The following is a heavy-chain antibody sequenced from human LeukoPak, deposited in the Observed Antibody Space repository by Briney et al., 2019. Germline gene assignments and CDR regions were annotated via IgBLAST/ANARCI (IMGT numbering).Heavy chain of an antibody. D-gene: IGHD2-2*02. Sequence: GGSLGLSCAASGFTFSSYWMSWVRQAPGEGLEWVANIKQDGSEKYYVDSVKGRFTLSRDNAKNSLYLQMNSLRAEDTAVYYCAREAYCSSTSCYNAEYFQHWGQGTLVTVSS. CDR2: IKQDGSEK. CDR1: GFTFSSYW. V-gene: IGHV3-7*03. J-gene: IGHJ1*01. CDR3: AREAYCSSTSCYNAEYFQH.